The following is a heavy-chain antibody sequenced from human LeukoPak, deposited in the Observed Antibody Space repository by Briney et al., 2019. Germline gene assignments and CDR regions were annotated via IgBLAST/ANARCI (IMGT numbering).Heavy chain of an antibody. D-gene: IGHD3-22*01. Sequence: SETLSLTCSVSGASFSSYYWSWIRQPPGKGLEWIGSIYYSGSTNYNPSLKSRVTISVDTSKNQFSLKLNSVTAADTAVYYCARSTYYYDSSGYFVGYFQHWGQGTLVTVSS. CDR1: GASFSSYY. CDR2: IYYSGST. CDR3: ARSTYYYDSSGYFVGYFQH. V-gene: IGHV4-59*01. J-gene: IGHJ1*01.